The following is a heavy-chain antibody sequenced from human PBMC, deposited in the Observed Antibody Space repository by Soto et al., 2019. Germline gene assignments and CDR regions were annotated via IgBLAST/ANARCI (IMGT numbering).Heavy chain of an antibody. Sequence: GGSLRLSCAAYGFTFRSYAMSWVRQAPRKGLEWVSAISGSGGNIYYADSVKGRFTISRDNSKNTLYLEMNSLRAEDTAVYYCAKDKGPSVGATPGYYYQGLDVWGQGTTVTVSS. D-gene: IGHD2-15*01. J-gene: IGHJ6*02. CDR1: GFTFRSYA. CDR3: AKDKGPSVGATPGYYYQGLDV. V-gene: IGHV3-23*01. CDR2: ISGSGGNI.